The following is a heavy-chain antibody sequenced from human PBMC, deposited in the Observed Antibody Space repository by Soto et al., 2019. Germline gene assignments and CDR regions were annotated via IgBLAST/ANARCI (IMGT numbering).Heavy chain of an antibody. J-gene: IGHJ4*02. Sequence: EVQVLESGGGLVQPGGSLRLSCAASGFTFSSYDMSWVRQAPGKGLEWVSGVSASGSITSYADSAKGRFTISRDNAKNTMFLQMNSLRAEDTAVYFCAKGDCSGGRCYRGFDYWGQVTLVTVSS. D-gene: IGHD2-15*01. CDR3: AKGDCSGGRCYRGFDY. CDR1: GFTFSSYD. V-gene: IGHV3-23*01. CDR2: VSASGSIT.